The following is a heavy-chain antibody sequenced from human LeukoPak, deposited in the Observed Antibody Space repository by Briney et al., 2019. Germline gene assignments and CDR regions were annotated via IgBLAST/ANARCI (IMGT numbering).Heavy chain of an antibody. CDR2: INAGNGNT. CDR1: GYTFTSYA. Sequence: APVKASCKASGYTFTSYAMHWVRQAPGQRLEWMGWINAGNGNTKYSQKFQGRVTITRDTSASTAYMELSSLRSEDTAVYYCARELDAKWELTGLDYWGQGTLVTVSS. D-gene: IGHD1-26*01. V-gene: IGHV1-3*01. J-gene: IGHJ4*02. CDR3: ARELDAKWELTGLDY.